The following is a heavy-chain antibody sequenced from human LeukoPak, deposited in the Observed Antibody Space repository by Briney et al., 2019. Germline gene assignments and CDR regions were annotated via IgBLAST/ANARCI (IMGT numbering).Heavy chain of an antibody. D-gene: IGHD3-10*01. CDR2: FDPEDGET. CDR3: ATGLSITLVRGVTPFDY. V-gene: IGHV1-24*01. J-gene: IGHJ4*02. Sequence: ASVKVSCKVSGYTLTELSMHWVRQAPGKGLEWMGGFDPEDGETIYAQKFQGRVTMTEDTSTDTAYMELSSLRSEDTAVYYCATGLSITLVRGVTPFDYWGQGTLVTVSS. CDR1: GYTLTELS.